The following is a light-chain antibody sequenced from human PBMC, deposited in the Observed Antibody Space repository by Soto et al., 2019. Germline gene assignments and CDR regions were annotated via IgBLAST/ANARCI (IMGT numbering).Light chain of an antibody. CDR3: QSYDNSLSVYV. CDR1: SSNIGAHYD. V-gene: IGLV1-40*01. Sequence: QSVLTQPPSVSGAPGQRVTISCPGGSSNIGAHYDVHWYQQLPGTAPKLLIYGNSNRPSGVPDRFSGSKSGTSASLAITGLQAEDEADYYCQSYDNSLSVYVFGTGTKLTVL. CDR2: GNS. J-gene: IGLJ1*01.